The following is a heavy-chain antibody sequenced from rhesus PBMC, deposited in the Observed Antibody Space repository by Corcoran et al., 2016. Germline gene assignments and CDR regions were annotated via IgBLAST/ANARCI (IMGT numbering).Heavy chain of an antibody. Sequence: QVRLQESGPGLVKPGETLSLTCAVSGESLRDNSYWNWIRHSPGKGLEWIGNFYGGRWTTTYNPALESRVSISRDTSRNHFSLRLNFVTAADTAVYYCTRGSPVNRVDTRSSDGFDFWGQGLRVTVS. CDR1: GESLRDNSY. CDR2: FYGGRWTT. V-gene: IGHV4-106*01. J-gene: IGHJ3*01. CDR3: TRGSPVNRVDTRSSDGFDF. D-gene: IGHD5-24*01.